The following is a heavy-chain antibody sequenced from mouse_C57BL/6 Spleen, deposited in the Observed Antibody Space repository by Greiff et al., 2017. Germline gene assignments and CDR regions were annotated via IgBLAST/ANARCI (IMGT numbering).Heavy chain of an antibody. D-gene: IGHD1-1*01. CDR1: GYAFSSYW. V-gene: IGHV1-80*01. J-gene: IGHJ4*01. CDR3: ARCSSAMDY. CDR2: IYPGDGDT. Sequence: VKLQQSGAELVKPGASVKLSCKASGYAFSSYWMNWVKQRPGKGLEWIGQIYPGDGDTNYNGKFKGKATLTAEKSTSTVYMHLMSLTSEASSVYVCARCSSAMDYWGQGTSVTVSS.